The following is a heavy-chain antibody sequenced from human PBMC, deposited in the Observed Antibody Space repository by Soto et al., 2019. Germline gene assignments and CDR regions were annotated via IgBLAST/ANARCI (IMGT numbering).Heavy chain of an antibody. CDR1: GFTFSSYA. CDR3: AKDLCKYSSGSCYFDY. J-gene: IGHJ4*02. V-gene: IGHV3-23*01. CDR2: ISGSGTST. D-gene: IGHD6-19*01. Sequence: GGSLRLSCAASGFTFSSYAMSWVRQAPGKGLEWVSTISGSGTSTYYADSVKGRFTISRDNSKSTLYLQMSSLRAEDTAVYYCAKDLCKYSSGSCYFDYWGQGPLVTVSS.